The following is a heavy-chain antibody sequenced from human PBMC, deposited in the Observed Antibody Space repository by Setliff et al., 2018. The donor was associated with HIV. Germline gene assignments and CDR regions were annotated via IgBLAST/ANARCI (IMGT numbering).Heavy chain of an antibody. V-gene: IGHV1-69*13. CDR2: IIPIFGTA. J-gene: IGHJ4*02. CDR1: GGTFSSYA. D-gene: IGHD6-13*01. CDR3: ARDKGIREAASLDY. Sequence: GASVKVSCKASGGTFSSYAISWVRQAPGQGLEWMGGIIPIFGTANDAQKFQGRVTITADESTSTAYMELSSLRSEDTAVYYCARDKGIREAASLDYWGQGSLVTVSS.